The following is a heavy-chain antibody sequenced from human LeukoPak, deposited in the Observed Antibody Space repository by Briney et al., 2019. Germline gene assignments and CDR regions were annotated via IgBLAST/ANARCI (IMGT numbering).Heavy chain of an antibody. D-gene: IGHD4-17*01. J-gene: IGHJ3*02. CDR1: GYTFTSYG. Sequence: ASVKVSCKASGYTFTSYGISWVRQAPGQGLEWMGWISAYNGNTNYAQKLQGRVTMTTDTSTSTAYMELRSPRSDDTAVYYCARGRLRWSFDAFDIWGQGTMVTVSS. CDR3: ARGRLRWSFDAFDI. V-gene: IGHV1-18*01. CDR2: ISAYNGNT.